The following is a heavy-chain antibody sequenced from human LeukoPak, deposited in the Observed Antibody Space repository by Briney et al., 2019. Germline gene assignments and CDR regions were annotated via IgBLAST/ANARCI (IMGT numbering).Heavy chain of an antibody. D-gene: IGHD1-1*01. Sequence: SGGSLRLSCTASGFTFSSYWMNWVRQAPGKGLVWVSRIASDGSSTTYADSVKGRFSISRDNAKNTLYLQMNSLRVEDTAVYYCAREQDTTPDFWGQGTLVTVSS. CDR3: AREQDTTPDF. J-gene: IGHJ4*02. CDR2: IASDGSST. CDR1: GFTFSSYW. V-gene: IGHV3-74*01.